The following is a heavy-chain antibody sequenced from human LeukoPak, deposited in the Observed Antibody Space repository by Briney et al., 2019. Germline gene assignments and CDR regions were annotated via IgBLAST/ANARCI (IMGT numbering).Heavy chain of an antibody. V-gene: IGHV1-8*03. D-gene: IGHD6-19*01. CDR3: ARVAGSIDY. CDR2: MNPNSGYT. J-gene: IGHJ4*02. CDR1: GYTFTTYD. Sequence: ASVKVSCKASGYTFTTYDINWVRQATGQGLEWMGWMNPNSGYTGYAQKFQGRVTITRDTSISTAYMELSSMRSEDTPVYYCARVAGSIDYWGQGTLVTVSS.